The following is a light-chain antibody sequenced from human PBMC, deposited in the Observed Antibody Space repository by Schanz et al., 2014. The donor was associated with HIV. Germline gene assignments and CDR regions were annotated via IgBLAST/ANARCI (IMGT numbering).Light chain of an antibody. V-gene: IGKV4-1*01. CDR3: QQRSNWPQT. CDR2: WAS. CDR1: QSVLYNSNNKNY. J-gene: IGKJ2*01. Sequence: DIVMTQSPDSLAVSLGERATINCKSSQSVLYNSNNKNYLAWYQKKPGQPPKLLIYWASTRESGVPDRFRGSGSGTDFTLTISSLQAEDVAVYYCQQRSNWPQTFGQGTKLEIK.